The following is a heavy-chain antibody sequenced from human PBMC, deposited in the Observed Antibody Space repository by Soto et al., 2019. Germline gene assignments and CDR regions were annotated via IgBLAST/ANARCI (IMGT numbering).Heavy chain of an antibody. Sequence: EVQLVESGGGLVKPGGSLRLSCAASGFTFSNAWMSWVRQAPGKGLEWVGRIKSKTDGGTTDYAAPVKGRFTISRDDSKNTLYLQMNSLKTEDTAVHYCTTDSTVTPLDYWYFDLWGRGTLVTVSS. CDR3: TTDSTVTPLDYWYFDL. V-gene: IGHV3-15*01. CDR1: GFTFSNAW. D-gene: IGHD4-17*01. CDR2: IKSKTDGGTT. J-gene: IGHJ2*01.